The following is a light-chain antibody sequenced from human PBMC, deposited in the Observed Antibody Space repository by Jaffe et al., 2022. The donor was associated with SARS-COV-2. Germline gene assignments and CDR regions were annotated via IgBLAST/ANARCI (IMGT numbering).Light chain of an antibody. V-gene: IGKV4-1*01. Sequence: DIVMTQSPDSLAVSLGERATINCKSSQSVFYNPVNKNYLAWYQHKAGQPPNLLIYWASTRESGVPDRFSGSGSGTDFTLTISSLQAEDVAVYYCLQYYSTPYTFGQGTKLEIK. J-gene: IGKJ2*01. CDR2: WAS. CDR1: QSVFYNPVNKNY. CDR3: LQYYSTPYT.